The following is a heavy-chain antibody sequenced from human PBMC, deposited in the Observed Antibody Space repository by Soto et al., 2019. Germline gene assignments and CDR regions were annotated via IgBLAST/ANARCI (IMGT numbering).Heavy chain of an antibody. CDR1: SGSISISNW. V-gene: IGHV4-4*02. Sequence: QVQLQESGPGLVKPSGTLSLTCAVSSGSISISNWWSWVRQPPGKGLEWIGEIYHSGSTNYNPSLNSRVTLSVDKSKNHFSLKLSSVTAADTAVYYCARDKGNSRSWYRDAFDIWGQGTMVNVSS. CDR3: ARDKGNSRSWYRDAFDI. D-gene: IGHD6-13*01. J-gene: IGHJ3*02. CDR2: IYHSGST.